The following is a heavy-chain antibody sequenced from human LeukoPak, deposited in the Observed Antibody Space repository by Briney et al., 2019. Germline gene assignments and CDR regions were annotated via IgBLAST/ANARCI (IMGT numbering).Heavy chain of an antibody. V-gene: IGHV1-46*01. Sequence: GASVKVSCKASGYTFTSYYMHWVRQAPGQGLEWMGIINPSGGSTSYAQKFQGRVTMTRDTSTSTVYMELSSLRSEDTAVYYCARVQSSGYYRDAFDIWGQGTMVTVSS. D-gene: IGHD3-22*01. CDR2: INPSGGST. CDR3: ARVQSSGYYRDAFDI. CDR1: GYTFTSYY. J-gene: IGHJ3*02.